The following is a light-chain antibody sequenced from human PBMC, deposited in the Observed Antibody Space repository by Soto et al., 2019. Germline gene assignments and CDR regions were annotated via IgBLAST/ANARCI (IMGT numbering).Light chain of an antibody. CDR2: RDS. CDR1: NIGSKN. Sequence: SYELTQPLSVSAALGQTARITCGGNNIGSKNVHWYQQKPGQAPVLVIYRDSNRPSGIPERFSGSNSGNTATLTISRAQAGDEADYYCQVWDSSTAVFGGGTKLTVL. V-gene: IGLV3-9*01. J-gene: IGLJ2*01. CDR3: QVWDSSTAV.